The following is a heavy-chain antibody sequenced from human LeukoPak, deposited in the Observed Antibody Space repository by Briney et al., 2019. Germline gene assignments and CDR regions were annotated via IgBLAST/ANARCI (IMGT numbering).Heavy chain of an antibody. V-gene: IGHV3-30*02. J-gene: IGHJ4*02. Sequence: GGSLRLSCSASGFTFSSYAMHWVRQAPGKGLEWVAFIQYDGSNKYYADSVKDRFTISRDNSKNTLYLQLNSLRAEDTAVYYCVKDPASGGGTGRGHWGQETLITVPS. CDR3: VKDPASGGGTGRGH. CDR2: IQYDGSNK. CDR1: GFTFSSYA. D-gene: IGHD3-16*01.